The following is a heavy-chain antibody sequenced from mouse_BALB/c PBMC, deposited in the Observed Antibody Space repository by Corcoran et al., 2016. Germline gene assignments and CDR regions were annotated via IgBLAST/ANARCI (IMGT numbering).Heavy chain of an antibody. CDR1: GYTFTSYV. V-gene: IGHV1S136*01. Sequence: EVQLQQSGPELVKPGASVKMSCKASGYTFTSYVMHWVKQKPGQGLEWIGYINPYNDGTKYNEKFKGKATLTSDKSSSTAYMELSSLTSEDSAVYYCASTDGYYYVDYWGQGTTLTVSS. CDR2: INPYNDGT. D-gene: IGHD2-3*01. J-gene: IGHJ2*01. CDR3: ASTDGYYYVDY.